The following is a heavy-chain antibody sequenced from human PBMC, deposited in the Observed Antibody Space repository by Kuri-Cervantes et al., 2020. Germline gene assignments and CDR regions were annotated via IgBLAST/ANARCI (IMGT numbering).Heavy chain of an antibody. CDR1: GLTSSSYA. D-gene: IGHD3-16*02. CDR2: IKSETDGGTT. Sequence: GGSLRLSCAASGLTSSSYAMHWVRQAPGKGREWVGRIKSETDGGTTDYAAPVKGRFTISRDDSKNTLYLQMNSLKTEDTAVYYCTTDGIIDYYYMDVWGKGTTVTVSS. CDR3: TTDGIIDYYYMDV. V-gene: IGHV3-15*07. J-gene: IGHJ6*03.